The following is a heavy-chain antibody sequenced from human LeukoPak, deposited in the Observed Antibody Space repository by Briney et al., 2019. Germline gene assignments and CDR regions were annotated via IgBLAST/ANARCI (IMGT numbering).Heavy chain of an antibody. D-gene: IGHD3-22*01. CDR1: GFTFSSYA. CDR3: ARMVSNYDSSGYYRFSYFDL. Sequence: GGSLRLSCAASGFTFSSYAMSWVRQAPGKGLEWVSAISGSGGSTYYADSVKGRFTISRDNSKNTLYLQMNSLRSDDTAVYYCARMVSNYDSSGYYRFSYFDLWGRGTLVTVSS. CDR2: ISGSGGST. J-gene: IGHJ2*01. V-gene: IGHV3-23*01.